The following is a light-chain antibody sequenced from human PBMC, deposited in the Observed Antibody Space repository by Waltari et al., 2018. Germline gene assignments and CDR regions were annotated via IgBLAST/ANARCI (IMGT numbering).Light chain of an antibody. CDR1: GGSIARNY. CDR2: EDN. CDR3: QSFDTKNQAI. J-gene: IGLJ2*01. Sequence: NFMLSQPHSVSESPGKTVTLSCTDSGGSIARNYVQWYHQRPGSAPTNVIYEDNHRPSGVPDRFSGSIDTSSNSASLTISGLKTDAEGDYYCQSFDTKNQAIFGGGTKLTVL. V-gene: IGLV6-57*02.